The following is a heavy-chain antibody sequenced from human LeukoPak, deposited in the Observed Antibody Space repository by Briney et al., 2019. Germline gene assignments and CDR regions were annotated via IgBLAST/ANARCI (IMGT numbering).Heavy chain of an antibody. CDR3: ARGAGYCSGGSCSKYDY. V-gene: IGHV1-2*02. Sequence: ASVKVSCKASGYTFSGYYMYWVRQAPGQGLEWMGWINPNSGGTKCAQKFQGRVTMTRDTSISTAYMELSSLRSDDTAVYYCARGAGYCSGGSCSKYDYWGQGTLVTVSS. CDR2: INPNSGGT. CDR1: GYTFSGYY. J-gene: IGHJ4*02. D-gene: IGHD2-15*01.